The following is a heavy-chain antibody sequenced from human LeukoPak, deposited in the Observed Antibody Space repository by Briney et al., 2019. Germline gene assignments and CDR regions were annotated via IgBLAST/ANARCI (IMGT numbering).Heavy chain of an antibody. CDR1: GYTFTGYY. Sequence: ASVKVSCKASGYTFTGYYMHWVRQAPGQGLEWMGRINPNSGGTNYAQKFQGRVTMTRDTSISTAYMELSRLRSDDTAVYYCAREMDNRGSTLSFDYWGQGTLVTVSS. V-gene: IGHV1-2*06. CDR2: INPNSGGT. D-gene: IGHD1-14*01. J-gene: IGHJ4*02. CDR3: AREMDNRGSTLSFDY.